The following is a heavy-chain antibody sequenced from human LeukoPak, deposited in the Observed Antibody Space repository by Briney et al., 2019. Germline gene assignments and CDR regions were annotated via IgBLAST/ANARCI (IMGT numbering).Heavy chain of an antibody. CDR2: ISSSGSTI. CDR3: ASSYWYLDL. Sequence: GGSLRLSCAASGFTFSSYEMNWVRQAPGKGLEWVSYISSSGSTIYYADSVKGRFTISRDNAKNSLYLQMNSLRAEDTAVYYCASSYWYLDLWGRGTLVTVSS. V-gene: IGHV3-48*03. CDR1: GFTFSSYE. J-gene: IGHJ2*01.